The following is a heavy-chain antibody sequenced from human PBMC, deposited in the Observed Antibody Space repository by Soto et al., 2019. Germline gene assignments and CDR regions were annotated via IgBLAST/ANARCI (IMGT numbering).Heavy chain of an antibody. J-gene: IGHJ6*02. V-gene: IGHV1-18*01. Sequence: QVQLVQSGAEVKKPGASVKVSCKSSGYTFSMSGISWVRQAPGQGLEWMGWISGYNGKTNYEQKFQDRVTMTTDTSTNMAYMELRSLRSDDTAVYYCAREGPRPYYYYGMDVWGQGTTVTFSS. CDR1: GYTFSMSG. CDR2: ISGYNGKT. CDR3: AREGPRPYYYYGMDV.